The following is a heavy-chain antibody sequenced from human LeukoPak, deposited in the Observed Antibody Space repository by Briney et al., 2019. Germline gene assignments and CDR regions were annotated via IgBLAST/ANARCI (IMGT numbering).Heavy chain of an antibody. Sequence: GGSLRLSCAASGFTFSSYSMNWVRQAPGKGVEWVSFISSSSSYIYYADSVKGRFTISRDNAKNSLYLQMNSLRAEDTAVYYCARGPGAVFDYWGQGTLVTVSS. CDR1: GFTFSSYS. CDR3: ARGPGAVFDY. J-gene: IGHJ4*02. V-gene: IGHV3-21*06. CDR2: ISSSSSYI. D-gene: IGHD4-17*01.